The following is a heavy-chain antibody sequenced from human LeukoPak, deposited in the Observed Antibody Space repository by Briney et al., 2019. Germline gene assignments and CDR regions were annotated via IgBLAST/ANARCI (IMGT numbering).Heavy chain of an antibody. V-gene: IGHV3-21*01. CDR1: GFTFNTFN. J-gene: IGHJ4*02. CDR2: ITSGGDYI. D-gene: IGHD3-9*01. Sequence: GGSLRLSCAASGFTFNTFNINWVRQAPGRGLEWVSPITSGGDYIYYADSVKGRFTTSRDNAKNSLSLQLNSLRVEDTAVYYCARGHYDVLAASYKWTPDYWGQGTLVTVSS. CDR3: ARGHYDVLAASYKWTPDY.